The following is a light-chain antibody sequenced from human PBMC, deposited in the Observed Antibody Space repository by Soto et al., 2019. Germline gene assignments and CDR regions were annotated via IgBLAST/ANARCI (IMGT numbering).Light chain of an antibody. CDR2: AAS. CDR1: QTISSH. J-gene: IGKJ5*01. CDR3: QQSYTTPIT. Sequence: DIQMTQSPSSLSASLGDRVIITCRASQTISSHLNWYQQKPGKAPNLLVYAASSLQSGVPSRSTGSGSGTDFTLTISSLQPEDFATYFCQQSYTTPITFGQGTRLEIK. V-gene: IGKV1-39*01.